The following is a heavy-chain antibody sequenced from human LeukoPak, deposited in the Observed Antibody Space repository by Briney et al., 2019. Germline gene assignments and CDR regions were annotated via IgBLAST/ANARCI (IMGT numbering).Heavy chain of an antibody. J-gene: IGHJ4*02. CDR1: GFTFSSYW. D-gene: IGHD3-10*01. Sequence: PGGSLRPSCAASGFTFSSYWMSWVRQAPGEGLEWVANIKQDGSEKYYVDSVKGRFTISRDNAKNSLYLQMNSLRAEDTAVYYCARVRWFGELLYFDYWGQGTLVTVSS. CDR2: IKQDGSEK. CDR3: ARVRWFGELLYFDY. V-gene: IGHV3-7*01.